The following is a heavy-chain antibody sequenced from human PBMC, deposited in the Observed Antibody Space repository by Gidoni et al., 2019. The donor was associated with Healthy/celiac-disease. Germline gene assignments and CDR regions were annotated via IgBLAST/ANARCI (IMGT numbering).Heavy chain of an antibody. CDR2: IYYSGST. CDR3: ARDSRFTSYDVWRSATNWFDP. Sequence: QLQLQESGPGLVKPSETLSLTCTVSGGSISSSSYYWGRIRQPTGKGMEWIGSIYYSGSTYDNPSLKSRVTIAVDTSKNQFSLKLSSVTAADTAVYYCARDSRFTSYDVWRSATNWFDPWGQGTLVTVSS. D-gene: IGHD3-3*01. CDR1: GGSISSSSYY. J-gene: IGHJ5*02. V-gene: IGHV4-39*02.